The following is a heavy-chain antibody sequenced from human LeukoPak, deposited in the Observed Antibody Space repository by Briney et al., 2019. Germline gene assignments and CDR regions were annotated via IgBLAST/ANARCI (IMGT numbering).Heavy chain of an antibody. J-gene: IGHJ5*02. CDR3: ARVPITMVRGTKGGGPNWFDP. CDR1: GGSISSYY. CDR2: INHSGST. V-gene: IGHV4-34*01. Sequence: SETLSLTCTVSGGSISSYYWSWIRQPPGKGLEWIGEINHSGSTNYNPSLKSRVTISVDTSKNQFSLKLSSVTAADTAVYYCARVPITMVRGTKGGGPNWFDPWGQGTLVTVSS. D-gene: IGHD3-10*01.